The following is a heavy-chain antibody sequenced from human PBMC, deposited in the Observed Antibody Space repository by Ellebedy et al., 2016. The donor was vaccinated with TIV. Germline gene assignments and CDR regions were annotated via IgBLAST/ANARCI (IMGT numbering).Heavy chain of an antibody. J-gene: IGHJ3*02. D-gene: IGHD3-10*01. V-gene: IGHV3-7*01. Sequence: GESLKISCAASGFTFSVYWMNWVRQAPEKGLEWVAKIKQDGSEMYHVDSVKGRFTISRDNARNSLYLQMNSLRAEDTAVYYCARDVVRGVPLVGFDIWGQGTMVTFSS. CDR1: GFTFSVYW. CDR2: IKQDGSEM. CDR3: ARDVVRGVPLVGFDI.